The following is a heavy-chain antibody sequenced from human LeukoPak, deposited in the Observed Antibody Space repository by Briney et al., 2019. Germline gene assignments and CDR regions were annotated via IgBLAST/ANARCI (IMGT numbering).Heavy chain of an antibody. Sequence: XVSGGSISXXXXXWSXXRQHXXXGXXXXGYIYYSWSTNYNPSLKSRVTISVDPSKNQFSLKLSSVTAADTAVYYCARAVSGPYRGGAFDIWGQRTMVTVSS. CDR3: ARAVSGPYRGGAFDI. CDR2: IYYSWST. D-gene: IGHD2-15*01. J-gene: IGHJ3*02. CDR1: GGSISXXXXX. V-gene: IGHV4-30-4*08.